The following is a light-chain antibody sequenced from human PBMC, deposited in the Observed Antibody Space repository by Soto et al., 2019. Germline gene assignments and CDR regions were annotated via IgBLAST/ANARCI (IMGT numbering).Light chain of an antibody. CDR3: SSYTSSSTLV. V-gene: IGLV2-14*01. Sequence: QAVVTQPASVSGSPGQSITISCTGTSSDAGGYNYVSWYQQHPGKAPKLMIYDVSNRPSGVSNRFSGSKSGNTASLTISGLQAEDEADYYCSSYTSSSTLVFGGGTKLTVL. CDR2: DVS. CDR1: SSDAGGYNY. J-gene: IGLJ2*01.